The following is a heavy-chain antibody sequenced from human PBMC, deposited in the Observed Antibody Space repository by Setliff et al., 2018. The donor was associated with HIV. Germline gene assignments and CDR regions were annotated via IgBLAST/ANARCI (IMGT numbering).Heavy chain of an antibody. CDR1: GGSISGFY. D-gene: IGHD3-22*01. CDR2: IYDSGST. V-gene: IGHV4-4*07. Sequence: SETLSLTCTVSGGSISGFYWNWIRQSAGKGLQWIGRIYDSGSTKYNPSLKSRVTMSLDTSKNQFSLKLSSVTAADTAIYYCAKDRSGRLLPQNYWYFDLWGPGTLVTVS. CDR3: AKDRSGRLLPQNYWYFDL. J-gene: IGHJ2*01.